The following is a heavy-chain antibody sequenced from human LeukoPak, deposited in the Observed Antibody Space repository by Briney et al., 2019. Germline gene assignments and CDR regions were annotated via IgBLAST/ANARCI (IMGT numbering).Heavy chain of an antibody. CDR3: ARGEVGATFLYYFDY. D-gene: IGHD1-26*01. J-gene: IGHJ4*02. CDR2: IIPILGIA. CDR1: GYTFTSYD. V-gene: IGHV1-69*04. Sequence: SVKVSCKASGYTFTSYDINWVRQATGQGLEWMGRIIPILGIANYAQKFQGRVTITADKSTSTAYMELSSLRSEDTAVYYCARGEVGATFLYYFDYWGQGTLVTVSS.